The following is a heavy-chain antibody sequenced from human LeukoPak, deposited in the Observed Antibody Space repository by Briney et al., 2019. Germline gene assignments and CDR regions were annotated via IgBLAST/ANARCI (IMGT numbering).Heavy chain of an antibody. D-gene: IGHD3-10*01. CDR1: GCTFTGYY. CDR3: ARSLLWFGESYNFDY. V-gene: IGHV1-2*02. Sequence: ASVKVSCKASGCTFTGYYMNWVPQAPGQGLEWIGWINPNSGGTNYAQKFQGRVTMTRDTSISTAYMELSRLRSDDTAVYYCARSLLWFGESYNFDYWGQGTLVTVSS. J-gene: IGHJ4*02. CDR2: INPNSGGT.